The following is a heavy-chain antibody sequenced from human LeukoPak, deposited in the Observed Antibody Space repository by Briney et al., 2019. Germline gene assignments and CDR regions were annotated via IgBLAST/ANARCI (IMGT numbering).Heavy chain of an antibody. Sequence: ASVKVSCKASGYTFTSYDINWVRQATGQGLEWMGWMNPNSGGTNYAQKFQGRVTMTRDTSISTAYMELSRLRSDDTAVYYCATSREMATITVFDYWGQGTLVTVSS. CDR2: MNPNSGGT. V-gene: IGHV1-2*02. CDR3: ATSREMATITVFDY. J-gene: IGHJ4*02. CDR1: GYTFTSYD. D-gene: IGHD5-24*01.